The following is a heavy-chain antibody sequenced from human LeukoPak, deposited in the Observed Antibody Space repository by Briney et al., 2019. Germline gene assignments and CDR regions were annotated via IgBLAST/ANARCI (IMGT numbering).Heavy chain of an antibody. CDR1: GGSFGGYY. D-gene: IGHD3-22*01. Sequence: SETLSLTCAVYGGSFGGYYWSWIRQPPGKGLEWIGYIYYSGSTNYNPSLKSRVTISVDTSKNQFSLKLSSVTAADTAVYYCARLPIDYYDSSGYDYWGQGTLVTVSS. CDR3: ARLPIDYYDSSGYDY. J-gene: IGHJ4*02. CDR2: IYYSGST. V-gene: IGHV4-59*01.